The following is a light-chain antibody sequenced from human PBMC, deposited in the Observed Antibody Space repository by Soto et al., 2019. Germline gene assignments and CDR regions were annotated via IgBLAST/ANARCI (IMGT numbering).Light chain of an antibody. V-gene: IGLV1-51*01. Sequence: QSVLTPPPSLSASTGQKVTISCSGSSSNVEHNSVSWYQQFPGTAPKFLIYDDGNRPSGIPDRFSGAKSGTSATLVITGLQTGDEADYYCGAWDSSLTTYFFGTGTKVTVL. CDR2: DDG. J-gene: IGLJ1*01. CDR3: GAWDSSLTTYF. CDR1: SSNVEHNS.